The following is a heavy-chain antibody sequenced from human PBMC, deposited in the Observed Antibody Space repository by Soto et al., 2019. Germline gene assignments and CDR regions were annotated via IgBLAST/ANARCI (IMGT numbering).Heavy chain of an antibody. V-gene: IGHV1-69*13. J-gene: IGHJ6*02. CDR1: GGTFSSYT. Sequence: GASVKVSCKASGGTFSSYTISWVRQAPGQGLEWMGGIIPIFGTANYAQKFQGRVTITADESTSTAYMELSSLRSEDTAVYYCAGEWNYCGGDCYSAGLYYGMDVWGQGTTVTVSS. CDR2: IIPIFGTA. CDR3: AGEWNYCGGDCYSAGLYYGMDV. D-gene: IGHD2-21*02.